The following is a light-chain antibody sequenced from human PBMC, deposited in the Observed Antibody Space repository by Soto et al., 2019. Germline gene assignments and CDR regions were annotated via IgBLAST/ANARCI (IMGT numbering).Light chain of an antibody. V-gene: IGKV1-8*01. Sequence: AIRMTQSPSSLSASTGDRVTITCRASQGISSYLAWYQQKPGKAPELLIFAASDLQSGVPSRFSGSGSGTDFTLTISSLQPEDFATYYCQQTYSSPQTFGQGTKVDIK. J-gene: IGKJ1*01. CDR1: QGISSY. CDR3: QQTYSSPQT. CDR2: AAS.